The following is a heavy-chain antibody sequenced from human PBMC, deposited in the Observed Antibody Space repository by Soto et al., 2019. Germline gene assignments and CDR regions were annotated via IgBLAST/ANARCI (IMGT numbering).Heavy chain of an antibody. Sequence: QVQLVESGGGVVQPGRSLRLSCAASGFTFSGYGMHWVRQAPGKGLEWVAVIWYDGSNKYYADSVKGRFTISRDNSKNTLYLQMNSLRAEDTAVYYCARGVGNYYCGMGVWGRGTTV. CDR1: GFTFSGYG. CDR3: ARGVGNYYCGMGV. J-gene: IGHJ6*04. CDR2: IWYDGSNK. D-gene: IGHD1-26*01. V-gene: IGHV3-33*01.